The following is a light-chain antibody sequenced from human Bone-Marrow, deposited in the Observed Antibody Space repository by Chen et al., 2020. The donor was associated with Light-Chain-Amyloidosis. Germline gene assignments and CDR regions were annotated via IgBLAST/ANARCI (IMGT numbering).Light chain of an antibody. CDR2: DVN. J-gene: IGLJ2*01. CDR1: SSDIGGNKY. CDR3: SSYTSSSTLV. V-gene: IGLV2-14*03. Sequence: QSALSQPASVSGSPGQSITISCTGSSSDIGGNKYVSWYHHYPGKAPRLMIYDVNNRPSGVSNRFSGSKSGNTASLTISGLQAEDEADYYCSSYTSSSTLVFGGGTKLTVL.